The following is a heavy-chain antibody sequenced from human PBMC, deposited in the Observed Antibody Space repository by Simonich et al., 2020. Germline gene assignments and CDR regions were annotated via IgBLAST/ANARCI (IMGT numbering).Heavy chain of an antibody. J-gene: IGHJ4*02. CDR2: ISAYNGNT. CDR3: ARASRGTWWYYYFDY. Sequence: QVQLVQSGAEVKKPGASVKVSCKASGYTFTSYGISWVRQAPGQVLEWMGWISAYNGNTNYAQKLQCRVTMTTDTSTSTAYMELRSLRSDDTAVYYCARASRGTWWYYYFDYWGQGTLVTVSS. D-gene: IGHD2-15*01. V-gene: IGHV1-18*01. CDR1: GYTFTSYG.